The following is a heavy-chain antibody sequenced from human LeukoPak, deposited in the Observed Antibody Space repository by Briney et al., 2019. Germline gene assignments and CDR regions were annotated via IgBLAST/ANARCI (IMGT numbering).Heavy chain of an antibody. Sequence: GGSLRLSCAASGFTFSSYSMNWVRQAPGKGLEWVSSISSSSSYIYYADSVKGRFTISRDNAKNSLYLQMNSLRAEDTAVYYCARRDGYNWALDYWGQGTLVTVSS. V-gene: IGHV3-21*04. J-gene: IGHJ4*02. CDR1: GFTFSSYS. CDR3: ARRDGYNWALDY. D-gene: IGHD5-24*01. CDR2: ISSSSSYI.